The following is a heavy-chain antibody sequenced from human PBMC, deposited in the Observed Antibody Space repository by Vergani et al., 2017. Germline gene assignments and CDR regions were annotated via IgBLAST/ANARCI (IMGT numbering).Heavy chain of an antibody. CDR2: IYTSGST. D-gene: IGHD2-2*01. CDR3: ARAQNIVVVPAASSGAFDI. V-gene: IGHV4-61*02. Sequence: QVQLQESGPGLVKPSQTLSLTCTVSGGSISSGSYYWSWIRQPAGKGLEWIGRIYTSGSTNYNPSLKSRVTMSVDTPKNQFSLKLSSVTAADTAVYYCARAQNIVVVPAASSGAFDIWGQWTMVTVSS. CDR1: GGSISSGSYY. J-gene: IGHJ3*02.